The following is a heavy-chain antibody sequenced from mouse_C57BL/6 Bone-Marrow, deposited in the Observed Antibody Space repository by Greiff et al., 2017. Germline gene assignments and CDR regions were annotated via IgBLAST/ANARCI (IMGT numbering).Heavy chain of an antibody. D-gene: IGHD2-3*01. V-gene: IGHV1-15*01. Sequence: VQLQQSGAELVRPGASVTLSCKASGYTFTDYEMHWVKQTPVHGLEWIGALDPETGGTAYNQKFKGKAILTADKSSSTAYMELRSLTSEDSAVYYCTRWGYDGYYGFAYWGQGTLVTVSA. CDR2: LDPETGGT. CDR3: TRWGYDGYYGFAY. J-gene: IGHJ3*01. CDR1: GYTFTDYE.